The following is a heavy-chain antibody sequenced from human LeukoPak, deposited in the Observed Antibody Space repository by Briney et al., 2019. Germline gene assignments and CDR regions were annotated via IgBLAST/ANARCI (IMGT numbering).Heavy chain of an antibody. CDR3: ARGGYIVVVPAYDY. CDR2: ISSSSSYI. J-gene: IGHJ4*02. V-gene: IGHV3-21*01. Sequence: PGGSLRLSCAASGFTFSSYSMNWVRQAPGKGLEWVSSISSSSSYIYYADSVKGRFTISRDNSKNTLYLQMNSLRAEDTAVYYCARGGYIVVVPAYDYWGQGTLVTVSS. D-gene: IGHD2-2*01. CDR1: GFTFSSYS.